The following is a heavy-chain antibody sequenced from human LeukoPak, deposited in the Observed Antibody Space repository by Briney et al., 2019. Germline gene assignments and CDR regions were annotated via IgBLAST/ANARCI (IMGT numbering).Heavy chain of an antibody. CDR3: ARINYDILTGYAGK. Sequence: SETLSLTCTVSGYSISSGYYWGWIRQPPGKGLEWIGSIYHSGSTYYNPSLKSRVTISVDTSKNQFSLKLSSVTAADTAVYYCARINYDILTGYAGKWGQGTLVTVSS. V-gene: IGHV4-38-2*02. J-gene: IGHJ4*02. CDR1: GYSISSGYY. CDR2: IYHSGST. D-gene: IGHD3-9*01.